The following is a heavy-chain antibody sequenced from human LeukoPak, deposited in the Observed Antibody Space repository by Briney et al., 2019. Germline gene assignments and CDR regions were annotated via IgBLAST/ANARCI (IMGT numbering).Heavy chain of an antibody. Sequence: PGGSLRLSCAASGFTFSTYWMNWVRQAPGKGLEWVATIKQDGSEKYYVDSVKGRFTISRDNAKKSLYLQMNNLRAEDTAVYYCATHYYDFWSGYYFDYWGQGTLVTLSS. CDR3: ATHYYDFWSGYYFDY. J-gene: IGHJ4*02. D-gene: IGHD3-3*01. CDR1: GFTFSTYW. V-gene: IGHV3-7*01. CDR2: IKQDGSEK.